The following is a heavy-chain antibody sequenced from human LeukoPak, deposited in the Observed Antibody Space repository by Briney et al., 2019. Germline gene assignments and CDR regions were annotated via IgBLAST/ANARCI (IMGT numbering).Heavy chain of an antibody. Sequence: ASVKVSCKASGGTFSSYAISWVRQAPGQGLEWMGWISAYNGNTNYAQKLQGRVTMTTDTSTSTAYMELRSLRSDDTAVYYCARDIGYNWNTKTNWFDPWGQGTPVTVSS. V-gene: IGHV1-18*01. CDR3: ARDIGYNWNTKTNWFDP. D-gene: IGHD1/OR15-1a*01. J-gene: IGHJ5*02. CDR2: ISAYNGNT. CDR1: GGTFSSYA.